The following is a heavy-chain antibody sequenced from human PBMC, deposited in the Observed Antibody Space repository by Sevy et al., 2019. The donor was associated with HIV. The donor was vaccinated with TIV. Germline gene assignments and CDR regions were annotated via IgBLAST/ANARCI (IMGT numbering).Heavy chain of an antibody. J-gene: IGHJ3*01. CDR2: IRHDGSTK. CDR1: GFTFSRYA. CDR3: AKGLGMVQGALLSDDV. V-gene: IGHV3-30*02. D-gene: IGHD3-10*01. Sequence: GGSLRLSCAASGFTFSRYAMHWVRQAPGKGLEWVAFIRHDGSTKYYAESVKGRFIISRDNSKDTLYLQMNSLRGDDTSLYYCAKGLGMVQGALLSDDVWGQGTMVTVSS.